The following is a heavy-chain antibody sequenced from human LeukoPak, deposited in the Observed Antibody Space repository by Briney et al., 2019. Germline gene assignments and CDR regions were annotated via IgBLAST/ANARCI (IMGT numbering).Heavy chain of an antibody. D-gene: IGHD1-14*01. Sequence: ASETLSLTCAVSGGSISSDNWWSWVRQPPGKGLEWIGEIYHSGTTNYNPSLKSRVTISLDKSKNQFSLKLSSVTAADTALYYCARTEGQGYSYYALDVWGQGTTVTVSS. CDR2: IYHSGTT. V-gene: IGHV4-4*02. CDR3: ARTEGQGYSYYALDV. CDR1: GGSISSDNW. J-gene: IGHJ6*02.